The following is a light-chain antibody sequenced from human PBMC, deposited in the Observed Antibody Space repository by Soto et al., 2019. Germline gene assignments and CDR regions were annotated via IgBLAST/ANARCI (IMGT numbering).Light chain of an antibody. CDR1: QSISCW. Sequence: DIQMTQSPSTLSASMGDRVTITCRASQSISCWLAWYQQKPGKAPKLLICDASYLESGVPSRFSGSGSGTEFTLTISSLQPDDFATYYCQQYNNYWGTFGQVTKV. J-gene: IGKJ1*01. CDR2: DAS. CDR3: QQYNNYWGT. V-gene: IGKV1-5*01.